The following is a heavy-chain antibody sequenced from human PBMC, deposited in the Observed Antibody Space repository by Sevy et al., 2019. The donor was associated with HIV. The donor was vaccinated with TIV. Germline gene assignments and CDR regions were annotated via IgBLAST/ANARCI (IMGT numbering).Heavy chain of an antibody. CDR2: IYHSGNT. CDR3: ATSLSYGDGCYFDS. CDR1: GGSISSSGYS. D-gene: IGHD4-17*01. Sequence: SETLSLTCAVSGGSISSSGYSWSWIRQPPGKGLEWIGYIYHSGNTYYNPSLESRVTISVDRSKNHFSLKLSSMTAADTAVYYCATSLSYGDGCYFDSWGQGTLVTVSS. J-gene: IGHJ4*02. V-gene: IGHV4-30-2*01.